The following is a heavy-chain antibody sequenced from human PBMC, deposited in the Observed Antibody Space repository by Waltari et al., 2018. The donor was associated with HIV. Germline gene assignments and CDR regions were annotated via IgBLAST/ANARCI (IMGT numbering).Heavy chain of an antibody. CDR2: IFPGDSQT. CDR1: GYKFNTHW. Sequence: EAQLVQSGGEVKTPGESLKISCKGSGYKFNTHWIGWVRQKPGKGLEWMGIIFPGDSQTKYNPSFQGQVVISVDRSITTASLQWSSLKASDSAIYYWATSQYAYGYDYWGQGTLVTVSS. D-gene: IGHD5-18*01. V-gene: IGHV5-51*01. J-gene: IGHJ4*02. CDR3: ATSQYAYGYDY.